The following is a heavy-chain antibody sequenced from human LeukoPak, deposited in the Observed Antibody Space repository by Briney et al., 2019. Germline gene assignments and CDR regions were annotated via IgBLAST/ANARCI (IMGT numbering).Heavy chain of an antibody. CDR1: GFTFSSYE. CDR3: ARDLWFGHSSNWFDP. CDR2: ISSSGSTI. J-gene: IGHJ5*02. V-gene: IGHV3-48*03. D-gene: IGHD3-10*01. Sequence: PGGSLRLSCAASGFTFSSYEMNWVRQAPGKGLEWVSYISSSGSTIYYADSVKGRFTISRDNAKNSLYLQMNSLRAEDTAVYYCARDLWFGHSSNWFDPWGQGTLVTVSS.